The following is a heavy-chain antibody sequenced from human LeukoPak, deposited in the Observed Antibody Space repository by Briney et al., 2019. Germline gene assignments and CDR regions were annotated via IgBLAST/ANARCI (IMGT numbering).Heavy chain of an antibody. J-gene: IGHJ4*02. CDR3: ARTGGTSGSYYTPFDY. Sequence: SETLSLTCTVSGGSISSSSYYWGWIRQPPGKGLEWIGSIYYSGSTYYNPSLKSRVTISVDTSKNQFSLKLSSVTAADTAVYYCARTGGTSGSYYTPFDYWGQGTLVTVSS. CDR2: IYYSGST. D-gene: IGHD3-10*01. V-gene: IGHV4-39*07. CDR1: GGSISSSSYY.